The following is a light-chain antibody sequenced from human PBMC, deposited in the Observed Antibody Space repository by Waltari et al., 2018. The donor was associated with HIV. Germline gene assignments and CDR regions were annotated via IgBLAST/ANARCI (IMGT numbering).Light chain of an antibody. V-gene: IGKV1-5*03. Sequence: DIRMTQTPSTLSAAVRDTVTITCRASQNIGTSLAWYQHKSGKAPALLIYQASTLQNGVSSRFSGSGSGTEFTLTITSLQRDDFATYFCQQYETYYTFGQGSRLEMK. J-gene: IGKJ2*01. CDR3: QQYETYYT. CDR2: QAS. CDR1: QNIGTS.